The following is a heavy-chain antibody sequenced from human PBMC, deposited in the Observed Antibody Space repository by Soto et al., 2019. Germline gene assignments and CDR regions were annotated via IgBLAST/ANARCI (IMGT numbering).Heavy chain of an antibody. CDR1: GGSFSGYY. Sequence: SETLSLTCAVYGGSFSGYYWSWIRQPPGKGLEWIGEINHSGSTNYNPSLKSRVTISVDTSKNQFSLKLSSVTAADTAVYYCARGGRCSSTSCYGHLYYYYYYMDVCVKATMGTL. CDR2: INHSGST. J-gene: IGHJ6*03. V-gene: IGHV4-34*01. CDR3: ARGGRCSSTSCYGHLYYYYYYMDV. D-gene: IGHD2-2*01.